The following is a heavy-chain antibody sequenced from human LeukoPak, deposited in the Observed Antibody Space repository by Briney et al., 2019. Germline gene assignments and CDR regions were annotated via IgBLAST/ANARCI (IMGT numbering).Heavy chain of an antibody. D-gene: IGHD6-13*01. CDR2: INPSGGT. Sequence: ASVKVSCKASGYTFTSYYIQWVRQAPGQGLEWMGIINPSGGTSYAQKLQGRITMTRDTSTSTLYMELSSLRSEDTVVYYCAREGVAGTGLDYWGQGTLVTVSS. CDR3: AREGVAGTGLDY. J-gene: IGHJ4*02. CDR1: GYTFTSYY. V-gene: IGHV1-46*01.